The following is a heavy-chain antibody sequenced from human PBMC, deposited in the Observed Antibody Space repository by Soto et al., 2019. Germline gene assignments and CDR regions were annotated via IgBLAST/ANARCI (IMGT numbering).Heavy chain of an antibody. CDR1: GYSFTSYW. CDR2: IDPSDSYT. V-gene: IGHV5-10-1*01. D-gene: IGHD4-4*01. J-gene: IGHJ5*02. CDR3: ARGLTTVSSDWFDP. Sequence: ESLKTSFKGSGYSFTSYWISWVRQIPGKGLEWMGRIDPSDSYTNYSPSFQGHVTISADKSISTAYLQWSSLKASDTAMYYCARGLTTVSSDWFDPWGQGILVAVSS.